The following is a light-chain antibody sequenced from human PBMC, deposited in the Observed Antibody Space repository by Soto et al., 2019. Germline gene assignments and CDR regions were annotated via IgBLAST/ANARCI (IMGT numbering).Light chain of an antibody. V-gene: IGLV2-14*03. CDR2: DVS. J-gene: IGLJ1*01. CDR3: SSYTTRNTEV. CDR1: SCDVGAFNY. Sequence: QSVLTQPASVSGSPGQSISISCIGTSCDVGAFNYVSWYQHHPGKAPQLIIYDVSSRPSGVSNRFSASKSGNTASLTISGLQTEDEADYYCSSYTTRNTEVFGSGTKVTVL.